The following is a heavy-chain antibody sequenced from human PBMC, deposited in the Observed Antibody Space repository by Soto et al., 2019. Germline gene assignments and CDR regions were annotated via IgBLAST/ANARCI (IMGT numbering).Heavy chain of an antibody. J-gene: IGHJ4*02. Sequence: GESLKISCEASGYSFSTNWIGWVRQMPGKGLEWMAIIYPGDSVTRYSPSFQGQVTLSADKSTSTAYLQWSSVKASDTAMYYCARHATYYDILSGYYFDYWGQGTLVTVSS. CDR3: ARHATYYDILSGYYFDY. D-gene: IGHD3-9*01. CDR2: IYPGDSVT. V-gene: IGHV5-51*01. CDR1: GYSFSTNW.